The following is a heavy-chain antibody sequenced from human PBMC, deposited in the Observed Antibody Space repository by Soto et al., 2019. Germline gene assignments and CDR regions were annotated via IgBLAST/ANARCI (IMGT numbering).Heavy chain of an antibody. CDR2: ISYDGSNK. J-gene: IGHJ6*02. V-gene: IGHV3-30-3*01. CDR3: ARDNRYCSGGSCSPWQYYHGMDV. Sequence: GGSLRLSCAASGFTFSSYGMHWVRQAPGKGLEWVAVISYDGSNKNHADSVKGRCTISRDNSKNTLYLQMNSLRPEDTAVYYCARDNRYCSGGSCSPWQYYHGMDVWGQGTTVTVSS. D-gene: IGHD2-15*01. CDR1: GFTFSSYG.